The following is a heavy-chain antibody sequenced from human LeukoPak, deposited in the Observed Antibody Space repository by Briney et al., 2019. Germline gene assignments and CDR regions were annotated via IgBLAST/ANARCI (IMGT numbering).Heavy chain of an antibody. CDR1: GGSITSYY. CDR2: IYYSGIT. V-gene: IGHV4-59*01. Sequence: SETLSLTCTVSGGSITSYYWSWIRQPPGKGLEWIGYIYYSGITDYNPSLKSRVTISVDTSKNQFSLKLSSVTAADTAVYYCARVPRSYYYYYMDVWGKGTTVTVSS. CDR3: ARVPRSYYYYYMDV. J-gene: IGHJ6*03.